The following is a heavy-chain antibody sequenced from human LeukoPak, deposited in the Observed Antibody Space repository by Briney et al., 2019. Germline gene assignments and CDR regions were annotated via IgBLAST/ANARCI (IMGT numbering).Heavy chain of an antibody. V-gene: IGHV4-59*08. CDR1: GGSIRSFY. Sequence: SETLSLTCAVSGGSIRSFYWSWVRQPPGRGLEWVGYISYAGGTTYKSSLKVRVSMSLDTSNNQFSLRLTSVTAADTALYFCARVGDTSGYFYYFDSWGQGTLVSVSS. CDR3: ARVGDTSGYFYYFDS. D-gene: IGHD3-22*01. J-gene: IGHJ4*02. CDR2: ISYAGGT.